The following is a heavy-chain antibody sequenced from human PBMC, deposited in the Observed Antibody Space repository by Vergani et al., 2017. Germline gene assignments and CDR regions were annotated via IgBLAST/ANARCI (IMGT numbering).Heavy chain of an antibody. J-gene: IGHJ6*03. V-gene: IGHV4-34*01. CDR3: ARGNKDTAMVKDYYYYMDV. CDR1: GGSFSGYY. D-gene: IGHD5-18*01. Sequence: QVQLQQWGAGLLKPSETLSLTCAVYGGSFSGYYWSWIRQPPGKGLEWFGEINHSGSTNYNPSLKSPVTISVDTSKNQFSLKLSSVTAADTAVYYCARGNKDTAMVKDYYYYMDVWGKGTTVTVSS. CDR2: INHSGST.